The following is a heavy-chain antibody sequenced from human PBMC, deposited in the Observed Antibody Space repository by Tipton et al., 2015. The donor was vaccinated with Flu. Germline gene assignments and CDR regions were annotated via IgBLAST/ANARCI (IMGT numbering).Heavy chain of an antibody. J-gene: IGHJ4*02. V-gene: IGHV4-31*03. Sequence: TLSLTCSVSGVSISSGGSYCSWIRQHPGKGLEWIGYIYYSGSTYYNPSLKSRVSMSLDTSKNQVSLKLSSVTAADTAVYYCARVGVVTPFDYWGQGTLVTVSS. D-gene: IGHD4-23*01. CDR1: GVSISSGGSY. CDR2: IYYSGST. CDR3: ARVGVVTPFDY.